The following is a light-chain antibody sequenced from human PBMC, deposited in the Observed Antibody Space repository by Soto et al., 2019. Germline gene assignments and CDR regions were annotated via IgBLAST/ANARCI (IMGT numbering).Light chain of an antibody. CDR3: HHYET. CDR1: QSISRS. J-gene: IGKJ1*01. Sequence: EIVLTQSPAILSVSAGERATLSCRASQSISRSLAWYQQKPGQSPRLLMYGASIRAAGVPDRFSGSGSGTEFTLTISRLEPEDFTVYYCHHYETFGQGTKVDIK. CDR2: GAS. V-gene: IGKV3-20*01.